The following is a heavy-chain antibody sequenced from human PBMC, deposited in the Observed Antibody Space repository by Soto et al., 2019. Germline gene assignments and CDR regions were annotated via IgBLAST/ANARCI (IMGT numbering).Heavy chain of an antibody. V-gene: IGHV3-30-3*01. CDR1: GFTFSSYA. D-gene: IGHD3-3*01. CDR3: ARDMGPLRFLEWSFDY. CDR2: ISYDGSNK. J-gene: IGHJ4*02. Sequence: PGGSLRLSCAASGFTFSSYAMHWVRQAPGKGLEWVAVISYDGSNKYYADSVKGRFTISRDNSKNTLYLQMNSLRAEDTAVYYCARDMGPLRFLEWSFDYWGQGTLVTVSS.